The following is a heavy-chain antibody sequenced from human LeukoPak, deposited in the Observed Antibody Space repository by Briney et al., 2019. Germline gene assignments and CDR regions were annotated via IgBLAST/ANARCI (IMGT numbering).Heavy chain of an antibody. CDR1: GFTFSSYA. CDR3: AKAGHYDFWSGYYPRYGMDV. V-gene: IGHV3-23*01. Sequence: GGSLRLSCAASGFTFSSYAMSWVRQAPGKGLEWVSAISGSGGSTYYADSVKGRFTISRDNSKNTLYLQMNSLRAEDTAVYYCAKAGHYDFWSGYYPRYGMDVWGQGTTVTVSS. CDR2: ISGSGGST. J-gene: IGHJ6*02. D-gene: IGHD3-3*01.